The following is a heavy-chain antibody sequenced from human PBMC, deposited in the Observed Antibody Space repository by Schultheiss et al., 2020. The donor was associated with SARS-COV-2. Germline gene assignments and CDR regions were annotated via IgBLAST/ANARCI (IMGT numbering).Heavy chain of an antibody. J-gene: IGHJ4*02. V-gene: IGHV3-23*01. D-gene: IGHD6-19*01. CDR1: GFTFSSYA. Sequence: GGSLRLSCAASGFTFSSYAMSWVRQAPGKGLEWVSAISGSGGSTYYADSVKGRFTISRDNSKNTLYLQMNSLRAEDTAVYYCARVTYSSGWPIDYWGQGTLVTVSS. CDR3: ARVTYSSGWPIDY. CDR2: ISGSGGST.